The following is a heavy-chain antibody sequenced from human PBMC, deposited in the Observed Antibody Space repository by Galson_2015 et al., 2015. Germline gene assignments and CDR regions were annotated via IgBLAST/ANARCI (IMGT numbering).Heavy chain of an antibody. D-gene: IGHD1-14*01. J-gene: IGHJ5*02. CDR3: ARLSNRVRATFWFYP. CDR2: IFYRGST. V-gene: IGHV4-59*01. CDR1: GGSLSKYS. Sequence: ETPSLPCTVSGGSLSKYSLSWVPQPPREGLEWVWYIFYRGSTNYNPSLKSRVTISVDTSKNQFSLKLSSVTTADTAVYYCARLSNRVRATFWFYPWGQGTLVTVSS.